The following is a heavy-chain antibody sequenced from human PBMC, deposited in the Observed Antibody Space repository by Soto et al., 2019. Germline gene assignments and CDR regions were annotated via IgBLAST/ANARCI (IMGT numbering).Heavy chain of an antibody. Sequence: SETLSLTCTVSGVSISSSSYYWGWIRQPPGKGLEWIGSIYYSGSTYYNPSLKSRVTISVDTSKNQFSLKLSSVTAADTAVYYCARGDSSGYYVIGYWGQGTLVTVSS. J-gene: IGHJ4*02. V-gene: IGHV4-39*07. CDR2: IYYSGST. D-gene: IGHD3-22*01. CDR3: ARGDSSGYYVIGY. CDR1: GVSISSSSYY.